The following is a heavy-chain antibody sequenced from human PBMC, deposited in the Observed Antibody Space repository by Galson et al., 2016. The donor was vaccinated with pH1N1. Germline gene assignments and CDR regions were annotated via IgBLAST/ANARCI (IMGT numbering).Heavy chain of an antibody. CDR1: GYTFTSYA. V-gene: IGHV1-3*04. CDR2: IHTGRGYT. Sequence: SVKVSCKASGYTFTSYAIHWVRQAPGQRLEWMGWIHTGRGYTKYSQKFHVRITITKDPSASTVYLELSSLRSEDTAVYYCGRDGLTMITFGVPGNYFDYWGQGTLVTVPS. CDR3: GRDGLTMITFGVPGNYFDY. J-gene: IGHJ4*02. D-gene: IGHD3-16*01.